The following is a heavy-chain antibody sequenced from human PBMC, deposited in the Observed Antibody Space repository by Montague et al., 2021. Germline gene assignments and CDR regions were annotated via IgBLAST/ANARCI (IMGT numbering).Heavy chain of an antibody. V-gene: IGHV4-4*08. CDR2: VYSNGNT. J-gene: IGHJ4*02. D-gene: IGHD3-3*01. CDR1: GGSLGHYY. CDR3: ARTFWSGNHHPVDY. Sequence: SETLSLTCTVSGGSLGHYYWSWIRQPPGKGLEWIGYVYSNGNTNFNPSLRGRVTISNDTSQTQFSLKLSSMTAADTAVYYCARTFWSGNHHPVDYWGPGILVSVSS.